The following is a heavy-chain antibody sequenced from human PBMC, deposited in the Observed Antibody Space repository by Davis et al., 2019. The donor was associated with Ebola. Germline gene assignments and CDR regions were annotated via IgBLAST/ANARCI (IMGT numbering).Heavy chain of an antibody. Sequence: PGGSLRLSCTVSGDSTSTYYWNWIRQPAGKGLEWIGRVYASGNTNYNPSLRSRVTMSVDTSKNQLSLRLHSVTAADTAVYYCATVPITMAGHAFDIWGQGSMVTVSS. D-gene: IGHD6-19*01. CDR2: VYASGNT. V-gene: IGHV4-4*07. J-gene: IGHJ3*02. CDR1: GDSTSTYY. CDR3: ATVPITMAGHAFDI.